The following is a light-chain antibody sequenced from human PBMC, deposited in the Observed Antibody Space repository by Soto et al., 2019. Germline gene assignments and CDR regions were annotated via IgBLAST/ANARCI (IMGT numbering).Light chain of an antibody. CDR2: DAS. Sequence: DIQMTQSPSSLSASVGDRVTITCQARQDISNYLNWYQQKPGKAPKLLIYDASNLETGVPSRFSGSGAGTDFTFPISSLQTEDIATYYCQQYDNLFTFGGGTKVEIK. CDR3: QQYDNLFT. J-gene: IGKJ4*01. V-gene: IGKV1-33*01. CDR1: QDISNY.